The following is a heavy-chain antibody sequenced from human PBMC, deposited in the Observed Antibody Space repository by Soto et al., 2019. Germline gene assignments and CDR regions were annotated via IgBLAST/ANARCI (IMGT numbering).Heavy chain of an antibody. Sequence: PSQTLSLTCAISGDSVSSNIAAWNWIRQSPSRGLEWLGRTYYRSKWYNDYAGSVKSRISINADTSKNQVSLQLNSVTPEDTAIYFCARCRGSGWNYYGMDVWGQGTTVTVSS. J-gene: IGHJ6*02. CDR1: GDSVSSNIAA. D-gene: IGHD6-19*01. CDR3: ARCRGSGWNYYGMDV. CDR2: TYYRSKWYN. V-gene: IGHV6-1*01.